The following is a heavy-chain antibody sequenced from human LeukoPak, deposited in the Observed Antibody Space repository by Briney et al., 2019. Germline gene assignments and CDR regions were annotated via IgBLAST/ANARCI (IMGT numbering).Heavy chain of an antibody. V-gene: IGHV1-2*02. CDR3: ARDQPNYDFWSGYSLFDY. Sequence: ASAKVSCKASGYTFTGYYMHWVRQAPGQGLEWMGWINPNSGGTNYAQKFQGRVTMTRDTSISTAYMELSRLGSDDTAVYYCARDQPNYDFWSGYSLFDYWGQGTLVTVSS. J-gene: IGHJ4*02. CDR2: INPNSGGT. CDR1: GYTFTGYY. D-gene: IGHD3-3*01.